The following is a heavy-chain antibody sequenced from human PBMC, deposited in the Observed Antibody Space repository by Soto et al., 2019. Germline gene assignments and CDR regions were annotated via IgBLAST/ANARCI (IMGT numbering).Heavy chain of an antibody. J-gene: IGHJ4*02. CDR3: ARGPYCSGGSCYTGYDF. D-gene: IGHD2-15*01. V-gene: IGHV3-11*01. Sequence: GGSLRLSCAASGFTFNDYYMSWIRQAPGKGLEWVSYITNTGSIVYYADSVRGRFTISRDNAKNSLFLHMNSLRAEDTAVYYCARGPYCSGGSCYTGYDFWGQGTLVTVSS. CDR1: GFTFNDYY. CDR2: ITNTGSIV.